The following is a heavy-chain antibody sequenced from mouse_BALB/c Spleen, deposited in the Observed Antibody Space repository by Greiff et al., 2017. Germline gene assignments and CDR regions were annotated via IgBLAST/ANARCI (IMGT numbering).Heavy chain of an antibody. CDR3: ARHYYGSSVDY. J-gene: IGHJ4*01. V-gene: IGHV5-12-2*01. CDR2: ISNGGGST. D-gene: IGHD1-1*01. Sequence: EVQRVESGGGLVQPGGSLKLSCAASGFTFSSYTMSWVRQTPEKRLEWVAYISNGGGSTYYPDTVKGRFTISRDNAKNTLYLQMSSLKSEDTAMYYCARHYYGSSVDYWGQGTSVTVSS. CDR1: GFTFSSYT.